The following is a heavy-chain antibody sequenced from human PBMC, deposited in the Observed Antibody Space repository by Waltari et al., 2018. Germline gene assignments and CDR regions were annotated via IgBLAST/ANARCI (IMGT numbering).Heavy chain of an antibody. V-gene: IGHV4-61*02. CDR2: IYTSGST. Sequence: QVQLQESGPGLVKPSQTLSLTCTVSGGSISSGSYYWSWIRQPAGKGLEWIGLIYTSGSTNANPSIRSRVTISVDTSNTQFPLKLSSVTAADTAVYYCARDGGIASAVLTRWGQGTLVTVSS. D-gene: IGHD6-13*01. CDR3: ARDGGIASAVLTR. CDR1: GGSISSGSYY. J-gene: IGHJ4*02.